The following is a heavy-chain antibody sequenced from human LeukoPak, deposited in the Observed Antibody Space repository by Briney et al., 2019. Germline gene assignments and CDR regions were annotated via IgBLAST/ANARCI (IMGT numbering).Heavy chain of an antibody. V-gene: IGHV4-38-2*02. Sequence: SETLSLTCPVSGYSISSGYYWGWIRQPPGMGLEWIGTIYYSGSTYYNPSLKSRVTISVDTSKNQFSLKLSSVTAADTAVYYCARDQVFDYWGQGTLVTVSS. CDR1: GYSISSGYY. CDR2: IYYSGST. CDR3: ARDQVFDY. J-gene: IGHJ4*02.